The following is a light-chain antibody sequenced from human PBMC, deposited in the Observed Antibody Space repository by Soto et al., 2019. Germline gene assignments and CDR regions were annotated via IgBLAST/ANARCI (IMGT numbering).Light chain of an antibody. V-gene: IGKV1-39*01. CDR2: DAS. CDR3: QKYNNAPWT. CDR1: QSIRSY. J-gene: IGKJ1*01. Sequence: DIQLTQSPSSLSASVGDKVTITCRASQSIRSYLNWVQQKPGKAPKLLIYDASSLQTGVPSRFSGSGSGTDFTLTISSLQPEDVATYYCQKYNNAPWTFGQATKVDIK.